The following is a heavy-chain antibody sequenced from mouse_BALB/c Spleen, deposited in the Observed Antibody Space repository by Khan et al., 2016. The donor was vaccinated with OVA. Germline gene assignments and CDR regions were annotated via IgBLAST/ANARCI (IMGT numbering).Heavy chain of an antibody. Sequence: QVQLQQSGPELVKPGASVKMSCKATGYSFTDYIISWVKQRTGQGLQWIGEIYPGSGSLYSNEEFKGKATLTADKSSNTAYMHLSSLTSEDSAVYFCVRRDCGSSYPGFAYWGQGTLVTVSA. V-gene: IGHV1-77*01. CDR2: IYPGSGSL. J-gene: IGHJ3*01. CDR3: VRRDCGSSYPGFAY. CDR1: GYSFTDYI. D-gene: IGHD1-1*01.